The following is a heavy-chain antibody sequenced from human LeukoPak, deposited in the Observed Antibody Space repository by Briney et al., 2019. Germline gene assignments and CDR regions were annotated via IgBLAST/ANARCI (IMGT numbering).Heavy chain of an antibody. CDR1: GFTVSRTC. CDR2: IYSGGST. J-gene: IGHJ3*02. D-gene: IGHD3-9*01. V-gene: IGHV3-53*01. CDR3: TRDSSELRYCYWYDAFDI. Sequence: GGSVTLAYAVSGFTVSRTCMGWVRQAPGKGLEWVSVIYSGGSTYYADSVKGRFTISRDNSKNTLYLQMNSLRDEDTAVYYCTRDSSELRYCYWYDAFDIWGQGTMVTVSS.